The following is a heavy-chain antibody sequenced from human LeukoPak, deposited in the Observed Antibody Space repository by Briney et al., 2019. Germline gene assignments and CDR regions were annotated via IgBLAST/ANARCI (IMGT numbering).Heavy chain of an antibody. J-gene: IGHJ5*02. CDR2: IYHSGST. V-gene: IGHV4-4*02. Sequence: SETLSLTCAVSGGSISSSNWWSWVRQPPGKGLEWIGEIYHSGSTNYNPSLKSRVTISVDKSKNQFSLKLSSVTAADTAVYYCARAYGGDHNWFDPWGQGTLVTVSS. D-gene: IGHD4-23*01. CDR3: ARAYGGDHNWFDP. CDR1: GGSISSSNW.